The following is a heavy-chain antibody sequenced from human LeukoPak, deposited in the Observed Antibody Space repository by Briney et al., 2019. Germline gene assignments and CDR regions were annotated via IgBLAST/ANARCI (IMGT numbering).Heavy chain of an antibody. CDR1: GYTFTSYY. Sequence: ASVKVSCKASGYTFTSYYMHWVRQAPGQGLEWMGLINPTGGSTGYAQKFQGRVTMTRDMSTSTVYMELGSLRSEDTAVYYCARALPHRRLMDTTMEQHWFDPWGQGTLVTVSS. J-gene: IGHJ5*02. D-gene: IGHD5-18*01. V-gene: IGHV1-46*01. CDR2: INPTGGST. CDR3: ARALPHRRLMDTTMEQHWFDP.